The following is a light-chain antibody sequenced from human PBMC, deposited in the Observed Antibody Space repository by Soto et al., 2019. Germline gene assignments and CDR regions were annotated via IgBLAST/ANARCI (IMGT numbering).Light chain of an antibody. CDR1: SSDVGAYNY. CDR2: EVS. V-gene: IGLV2-8*01. J-gene: IGLJ3*02. CDR3: SVYTGRLM. Sequence: QSALTQPPSASGSPGQSVTISCTGTSSDVGAYNYVSWYQQHPGKAPKLMIYEVSERPSGVPDRFSGSKSGNTASLTVSGLQAEDEAEYYCSVYTGRLMFGGATKLAVL.